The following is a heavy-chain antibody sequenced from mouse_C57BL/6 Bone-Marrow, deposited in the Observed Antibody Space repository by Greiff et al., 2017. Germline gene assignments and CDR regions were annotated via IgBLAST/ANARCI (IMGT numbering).Heavy chain of an antibody. V-gene: IGHV1-81*01. CDR3: ARWGIYYGNYYFDY. J-gene: IGHJ2*01. Sequence: QVQLQQSGAELARPGASVKLSCKASGYTFTSYGISWVKQRPGQGLEWIGEIYPRSGNTYYNEKFKGKATLTADKSSSTAYMELRSLTSEDSAVYFGARWGIYYGNYYFDYWGQGTTLTVSS. D-gene: IGHD2-1*01. CDR2: IYPRSGNT. CDR1: GYTFTSYG.